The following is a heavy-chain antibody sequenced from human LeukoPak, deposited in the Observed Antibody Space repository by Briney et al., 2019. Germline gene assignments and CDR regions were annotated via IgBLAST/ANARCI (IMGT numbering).Heavy chain of an antibody. D-gene: IGHD3-22*01. V-gene: IGHV3-33*08. CDR1: GFTVSSNY. J-gene: IGHJ4*02. CDR3: ARASYYYDSSGYYSFRY. Sequence: GGSLRLSCAASGFTVSSNYMSWVRQAPGKGLEWVAVIWYDGSNKYYADSVKGRFTISRDNSKNTLYLQMNSLRAEDTAVYYCARASYYYDSSGYYSFRYWGQGTLVTVSS. CDR2: IWYDGSNK.